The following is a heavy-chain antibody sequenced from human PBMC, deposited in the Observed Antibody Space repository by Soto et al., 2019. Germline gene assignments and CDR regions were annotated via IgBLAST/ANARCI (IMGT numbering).Heavy chain of an antibody. Sequence: QVQLVESGGGVVQPGRSLRLSCAASGFTFSSYGMHWVRQAPGKGLEWVAVIWYDGSNKYYADSVKGRFTISRDNSKNTLYLQMNSLRAEDTAVYYCARDVRIYDSSGYYVGDFDDWGQGTLVTVSS. CDR3: ARDVRIYDSSGYYVGDFDD. J-gene: IGHJ4*02. D-gene: IGHD3-22*01. CDR2: IWYDGSNK. V-gene: IGHV3-33*01. CDR1: GFTFSSYG.